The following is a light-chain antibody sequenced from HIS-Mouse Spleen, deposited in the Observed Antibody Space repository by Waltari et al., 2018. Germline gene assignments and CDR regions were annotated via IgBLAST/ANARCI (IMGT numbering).Light chain of an antibody. CDR3: LQDYNYPRT. Sequence: ATQMTQSPSSLSASVGDRVTTTCRASQGIRNDLGWYQQKPGKAPKLLIYAASSLQSGVPSRFSGSGSGTDFTLTISSLQPEDFATYYCLQDYNYPRTFGQGTKVEIK. CDR2: AAS. CDR1: QGIRND. V-gene: IGKV1-6*01. J-gene: IGKJ1*01.